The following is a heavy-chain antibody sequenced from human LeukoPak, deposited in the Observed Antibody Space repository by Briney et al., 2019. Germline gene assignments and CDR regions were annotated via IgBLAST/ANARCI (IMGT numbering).Heavy chain of an antibody. V-gene: IGHV3-7*01. CDR3: VSTMTFDY. Sequence: GGSLRLSCAVSGFTPSNYWMSWVRQAPGKGLEWVANINQDGSEKYYVDSVKGRFTISRDNAKNSLYLQMNSLRAEDTAVYFCVSTMTFDYWGQGTLVTVSS. CDR2: INQDGSEK. D-gene: IGHD3-22*01. J-gene: IGHJ4*02. CDR1: GFTPSNYW.